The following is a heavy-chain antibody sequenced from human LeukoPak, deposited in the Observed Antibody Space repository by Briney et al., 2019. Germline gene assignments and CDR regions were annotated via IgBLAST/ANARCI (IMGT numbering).Heavy chain of an antibody. Sequence: GGSLRLSCAASGFTFSTYSMHWVRQAPGKGLEWVAVISYDGSNKYYADSVKGRFTISRDNAKNSLYLQMNSLRAEDTAVYYCARDTVWSGYYYYYMDVWGKGTTVTVSS. D-gene: IGHD3-3*01. J-gene: IGHJ6*03. CDR2: ISYDGSNK. V-gene: IGHV3-30-3*01. CDR1: GFTFSTYS. CDR3: ARDTVWSGYYYYYMDV.